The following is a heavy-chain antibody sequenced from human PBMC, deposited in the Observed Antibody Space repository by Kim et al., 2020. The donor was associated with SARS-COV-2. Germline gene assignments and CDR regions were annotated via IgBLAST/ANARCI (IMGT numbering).Heavy chain of an antibody. CDR1: ENSFTNYW. V-gene: IGHV5-51*01. J-gene: IGHJ3*02. D-gene: IGHD3-10*01. CDR2: VYPGDSDT. CDR3: ARSITILADDAFDI. Sequence: GESLKISCKGSENSFTNYWIAWVRHMPGKGLEWMGIVYPGDSDTRYSPSFQGQVTISADKSTNIAYLQWSSLRASDTAIYYCARSITILADDAFDIWGQGTMVTVSS.